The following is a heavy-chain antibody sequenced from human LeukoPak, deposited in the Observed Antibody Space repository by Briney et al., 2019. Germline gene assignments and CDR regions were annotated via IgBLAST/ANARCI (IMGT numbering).Heavy chain of an antibody. J-gene: IGHJ2*01. CDR3: ARVGLRDWYFDL. CDR1: GFTFSSYS. V-gene: IGHV3-21*01. CDR2: ISSSSSYI. Sequence: GGSLRLSCAASGFTFSSYSMNWVRQAPGKGLEWVSSISSSSSYIYYADSVKGRFTISRDNAKNSLYLQMNSLRAEDTAVYYCARVGLRDWYFDLWGRGTLVTVSS. D-gene: IGHD5-12*01.